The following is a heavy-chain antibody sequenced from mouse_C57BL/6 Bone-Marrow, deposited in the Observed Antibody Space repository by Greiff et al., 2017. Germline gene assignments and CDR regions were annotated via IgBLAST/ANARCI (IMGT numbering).Heavy chain of an antibody. CDR1: GYTFTSYD. V-gene: IGHV1-85*01. CDR2: IYPRDGST. J-gene: IGHJ1*03. D-gene: IGHD1-1*01. CDR3: ARDYGSSYWYFDV. Sequence: LVESGPELVKPGASVKLSCKASGYTFTSYDINWVKQRPGQGLEWIGWIYPRDGSTKYNEKFKGKATLTVDTSSSTAYMELHSLTSEDAAVYFCARDYGSSYWYFDVRGTGTTVTVSS.